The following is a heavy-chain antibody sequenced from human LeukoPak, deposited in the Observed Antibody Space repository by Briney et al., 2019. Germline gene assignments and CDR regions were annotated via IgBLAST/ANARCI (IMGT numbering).Heavy chain of an antibody. D-gene: IGHD5-24*01. CDR3: TRHLGDGYNLLVGGSVPYYFDY. J-gene: IGHJ4*02. V-gene: IGHV3-73*01. Sequence: PGGSLRLSCAASGFTFSGSAMHWVRQASGKGLEWVGRFRSKANSYATAYAASVKGRFTISRDDSKNTAYLQMNSLKTEDTAVYYCTRHLGDGYNLLVGGSVPYYFDYWGQGTLVTVSS. CDR1: GFTFSGSA. CDR2: FRSKANSYAT.